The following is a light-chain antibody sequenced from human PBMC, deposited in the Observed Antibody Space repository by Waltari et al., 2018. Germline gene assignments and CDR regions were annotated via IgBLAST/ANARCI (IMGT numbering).Light chain of an antibody. CDR3: LLSYSGAWV. V-gene: IGLV7-46*01. Sequence: QAVLIHDPSLTVSPGGTVTLTCGPSTGAVTSGYYPYWFQQRPGQAPRTLMYETNNKHSKTPARFSGSLLGGKAALTLSGAQPEDEADYYCLLSYSGAWVFGGGTKLTVL. J-gene: IGLJ3*02. CDR2: ETN. CDR1: TGAVTSGYY.